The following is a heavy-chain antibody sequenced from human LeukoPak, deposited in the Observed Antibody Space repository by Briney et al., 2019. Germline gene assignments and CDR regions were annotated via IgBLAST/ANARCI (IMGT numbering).Heavy chain of an antibody. CDR3: AKEDDYGSGSYPDY. D-gene: IGHD3-10*01. V-gene: IGHV3-23*01. CDR2: ISGSDGRL. J-gene: IGHJ4*02. CDR1: GFTFSSYA. Sequence: PGGSLRLSCAASGFTFSSYAMSWVRQAPGKGLEGVSAISGSDGRLFYADSVKGRFTISRDNSKNTLYLQMNSLRAEDTAVYYCAKEDDYGSGSYPDYWGQGTLVTVSS.